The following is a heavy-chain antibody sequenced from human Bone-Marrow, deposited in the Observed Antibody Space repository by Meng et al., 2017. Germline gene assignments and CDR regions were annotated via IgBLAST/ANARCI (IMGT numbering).Heavy chain of an antibody. D-gene: IGHD3-22*01. CDR2: IYHSGST. J-gene: IGHJ4*02. V-gene: IGHV4-4*03. CDR3: ARATYYYDSSRRNMRDLPFDY. CDR1: GGSIGSSNG. Sequence: VRLQGSRPGRVQPPGTLSLTCAVSGGSIGSSNGWSWVRQPPGKGLEGIGEIYHSGSTNYNPSLKSRVTISVDKSKNQFSLKLSSVTAADTAVYYCARATYYYDSSRRNMRDLPFDYWGQGTLVTVSS.